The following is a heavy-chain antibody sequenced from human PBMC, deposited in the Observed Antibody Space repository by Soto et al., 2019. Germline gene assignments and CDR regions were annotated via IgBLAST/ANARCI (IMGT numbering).Heavy chain of an antibody. Sequence: GGSLGLSCAASGFTFSSYRMSWVRQAPGKGLEWVANIKQDGSEKYYVDSVKGRFTISRDNAKSSLYLQMNSLRAEDTAVYYCARYLLGYQLLSVWGRGTTVTVSS. CDR1: GFTFSSYR. D-gene: IGHD2-2*01. V-gene: IGHV3-7*01. J-gene: IGHJ6*04. CDR3: ARYLLGYQLLSV. CDR2: IKQDGSEK.